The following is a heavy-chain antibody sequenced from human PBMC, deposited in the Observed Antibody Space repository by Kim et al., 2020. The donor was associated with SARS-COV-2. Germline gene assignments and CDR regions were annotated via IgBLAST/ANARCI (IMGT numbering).Heavy chain of an antibody. CDR2: IYYSGST. Sequence: SETLSLTCTVSGGSISSSSYYWGWIRQPPGKGLEWIGSIYYSGSTYYNPSLKSRVTISVDTSKNQFSLKLSSVTAADTAVYYCARVRESLRELLWFGDRGDWFDPWGQGTLVTVSS. D-gene: IGHD3-10*01. J-gene: IGHJ5*02. CDR1: GGSISSSSYY. CDR3: ARVRESLRELLWFGDRGDWFDP. V-gene: IGHV4-39*07.